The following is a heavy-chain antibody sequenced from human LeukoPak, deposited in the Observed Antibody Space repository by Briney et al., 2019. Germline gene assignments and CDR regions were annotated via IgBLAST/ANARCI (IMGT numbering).Heavy chain of an antibody. CDR2: IKPDSGGT. J-gene: IGHJ4*02. Sequence: GASVKVSCKASGYIFSDYYMHWVRQAPGQGLEWMGWIKPDSGGTNYEQKFQGRVIITRDTSISTAYMELSRLRSDDTAVYYCARGPYSSGWYRPFDYWGQGTLVTVSS. V-gene: IGHV1-2*02. D-gene: IGHD6-19*01. CDR1: GYIFSDYY. CDR3: ARGPYSSGWYRPFDY.